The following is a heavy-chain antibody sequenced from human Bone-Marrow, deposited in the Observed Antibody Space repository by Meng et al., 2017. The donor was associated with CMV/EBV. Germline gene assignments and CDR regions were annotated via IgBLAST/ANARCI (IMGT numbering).Heavy chain of an antibody. J-gene: IGHJ6*02. CDR3: AKGTYYDFWSGYYPGYYYGMDV. CDR1: GFTFSSYA. Sequence: GGSLRLSCAASGFTFSSYAMHWVRQAPGKGLEWVAVISYDGSNKYYADSVKGRFTISRDNSKNTLYLQMNSLRAEDTAVYYCAKGTYYDFWSGYYPGYYYGMDVWGQGTTVTVSS. D-gene: IGHD3-3*01. V-gene: IGHV3-30*04. CDR2: ISYDGSNK.